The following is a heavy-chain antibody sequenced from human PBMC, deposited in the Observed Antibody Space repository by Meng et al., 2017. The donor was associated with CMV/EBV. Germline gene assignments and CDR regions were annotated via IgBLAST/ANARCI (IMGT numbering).Heavy chain of an antibody. CDR2: SRSSSSYV. D-gene: IGHD1-14*01. Sequence: LCCECYGITFSRYRKDWVRQAAGEGLEWVSSSRSSSSYVYYADSVKGRFTISRDNAKNSLYLQMNSLRAEDTAVYYCARGVVTGTDYWGQGTLVTVSS. CDR1: GITFSRYR. V-gene: IGHV3-21*01. CDR3: ARGVVTGTDY. J-gene: IGHJ4*02.